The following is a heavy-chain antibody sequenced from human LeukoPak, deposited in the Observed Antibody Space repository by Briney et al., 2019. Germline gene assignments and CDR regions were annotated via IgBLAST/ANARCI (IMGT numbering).Heavy chain of an antibody. J-gene: IGHJ6*03. V-gene: IGHV3-23*01. Sequence: GGSLRLSCAASGFTFSSYAMSWVRQAPGKGLEWVSAISGSGGSTYYADSVKGRFTISRDNSKNTLYLQMNSLKTEDTAVYYCARDQLGGDPHGYYYYYMDVWGKGPRSPSP. CDR1: GFTFSSYA. CDR2: ISGSGGST. D-gene: IGHD4-17*01. CDR3: ARDQLGGDPHGYYYYYMDV.